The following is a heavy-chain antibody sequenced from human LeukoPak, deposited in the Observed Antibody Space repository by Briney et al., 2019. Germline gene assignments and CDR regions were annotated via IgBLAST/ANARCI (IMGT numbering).Heavy chain of an antibody. CDR1: GGSLTSYY. D-gene: IGHD5-24*01. J-gene: IGHJ4*02. CDR3: ARHRGRWSKASYFDY. V-gene: IGHV4-59*01. Sequence: PSETLSLTCTVSGGSLTSYYWSWIRQPPGKGLEWIGYVYYSGTTTYNPSLKSRVTISIDTSKNQFSLELRSVTAADTAVYYCARHRGRWSKASYFDYWGQGTLVTVSS. CDR2: VYYSGTT.